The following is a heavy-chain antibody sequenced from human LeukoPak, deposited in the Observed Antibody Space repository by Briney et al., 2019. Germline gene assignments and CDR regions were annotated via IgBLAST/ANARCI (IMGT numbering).Heavy chain of an antibody. Sequence: GGSLRLSCTASGFTFSSYSLNWVRQAPGKGLEWVSGISGSGGSTYYADSEKGRFTISRDNSKNTLYLQMNSLRAEDTAVYYCAKVRRGSSSIPDYWGQGTLVTVSS. V-gene: IGHV3-23*01. CDR1: GFTFSSYS. D-gene: IGHD6-6*01. J-gene: IGHJ4*02. CDR3: AKVRRGSSSIPDY. CDR2: ISGSGGST.